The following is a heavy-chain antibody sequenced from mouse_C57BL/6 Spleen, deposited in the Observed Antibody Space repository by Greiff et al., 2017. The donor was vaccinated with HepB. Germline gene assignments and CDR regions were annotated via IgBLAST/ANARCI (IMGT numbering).Heavy chain of an antibody. CDR3: TGGSSRYAMDY. V-gene: IGHV1-15*01. CDR1: GYTFTDYE. CDR2: IDPETGGT. J-gene: IGHJ4*01. Sequence: QVHVKQSGAELVRPGASVTLSCKASGYTFTDYEMHWVKQTPVHGLEWIGAIDPETGGTAYNQKFKGKAILTADKSSSTAYMELRSLTSEDSAVYYCTGGSSRYAMDYWGQGTSVTVSS. D-gene: IGHD1-1*01.